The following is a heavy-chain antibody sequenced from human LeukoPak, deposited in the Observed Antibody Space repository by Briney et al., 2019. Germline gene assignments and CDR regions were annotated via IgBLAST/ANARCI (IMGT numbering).Heavy chain of an antibody. D-gene: IGHD5-12*01. J-gene: IGHJ4*02. Sequence: PGGSLRLSCAASGFTFDDYGMSWVRQAPGKGLEWVSGINWNGGSTGYADSVKGRFTISRDNAKNSLYLQMNSLRAEDTALYYCARVTGYSGYEHFDYWAREPWSPSPQ. CDR3: ARVTGYSGYEHFDY. CDR1: GFTFDDYG. CDR2: INWNGGST. V-gene: IGHV3-20*04.